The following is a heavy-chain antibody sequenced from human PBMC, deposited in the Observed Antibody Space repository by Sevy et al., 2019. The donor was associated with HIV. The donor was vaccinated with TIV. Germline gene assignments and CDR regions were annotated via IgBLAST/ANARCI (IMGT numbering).Heavy chain of an antibody. CDR3: AKDRTTIFGSVGVGHDYFDY. V-gene: IGHV3-23*01. J-gene: IGHJ4*02. CDR2: ISGSGGST. D-gene: IGHD3-3*01. Sequence: EGSLRLSCAASGFTFSSYAMSWVHQAPGKGLEWVSAISGSGGSTYYADSVKGRFTISRDNSKNTLYLQMNSLRAEDTSVCYCAKDRTTIFGSVGVGHDYFDYWGQGTLVTVSS. CDR1: GFTFSSYA.